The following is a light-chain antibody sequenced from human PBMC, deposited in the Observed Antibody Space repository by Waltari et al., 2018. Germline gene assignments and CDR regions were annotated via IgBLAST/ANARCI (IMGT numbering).Light chain of an antibody. CDR1: QSVSSSY. J-gene: IGKJ3*01. V-gene: IGKV3-20*01. Sequence: EIVLTQSPGTLSLSPGERATLSCRASQSVSSSYLAWYQQKPGQAPRLLIYGASSRATGIPDTFLGSGSVTDFTLTISRLEPEDFATYYCQKYNSYLFTFGPGTKVDIK. CDR3: QKYNSYLFT. CDR2: GAS.